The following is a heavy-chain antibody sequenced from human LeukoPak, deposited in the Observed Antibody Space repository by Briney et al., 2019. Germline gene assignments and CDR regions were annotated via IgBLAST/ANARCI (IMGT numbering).Heavy chain of an antibody. CDR2: VSGSGRGENT. Sequence: SCKASGYTFSSSAMSWVRQAPGKGLEWVSNVSGSGRGENTYYADSVKGRFTISRDNSKNTLILQMNSLRAEDTAVYYCAKSGYNRFDYWGQGILVTVSS. J-gene: IGHJ4*02. D-gene: IGHD5-24*01. V-gene: IGHV3-23*01. CDR3: AKSGYNRFDY. CDR1: GYTFSSSA.